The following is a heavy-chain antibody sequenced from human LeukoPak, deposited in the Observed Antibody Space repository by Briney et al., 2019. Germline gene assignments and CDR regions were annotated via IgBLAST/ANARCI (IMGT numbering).Heavy chain of an antibody. Sequence: ASVKVSCKASGYTFTGYYMRWVRQAPGQGLEWMGWINPNGGGTNYAQKFQGWVTMTRDTSISTAYMELSRLRSDDTAVYYCARYHYDSSFVDYWGQGTLVTVSS. V-gene: IGHV1-2*04. CDR2: INPNGGGT. CDR1: GYTFTGYY. CDR3: ARYHYDSSFVDY. D-gene: IGHD3-22*01. J-gene: IGHJ4*02.